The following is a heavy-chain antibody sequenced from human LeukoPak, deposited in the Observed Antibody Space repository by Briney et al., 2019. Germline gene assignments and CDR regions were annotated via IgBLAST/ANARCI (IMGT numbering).Heavy chain of an antibody. Sequence: SETMSLTCAVYGGSFSGYYWSWIRQPPGNGLEWIGEINHSGSTNYNPSLKSRVTISVDTSKNQFSLKLSSVTAADTAVYYCAYDYGDYVGYWGQGTLVTVSS. CDR2: INHSGST. CDR3: AYDYGDYVGY. V-gene: IGHV4-34*01. D-gene: IGHD4-17*01. CDR1: GGSFSGYY. J-gene: IGHJ4*02.